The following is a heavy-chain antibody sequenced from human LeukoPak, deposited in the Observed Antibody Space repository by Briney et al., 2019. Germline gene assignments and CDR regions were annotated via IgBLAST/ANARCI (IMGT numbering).Heavy chain of an antibody. CDR3: ASHRLGYPPPCPDY. J-gene: IGHJ4*02. D-gene: IGHD5-12*01. CDR2: ISSSGSTI. V-gene: IGHV3-11*04. CDR1: GFTFSDYY. Sequence: GGSLRLSCAASGFTFSDYYMSWIRQAPGKGLEWVSYISSSGSTIYYADSVKGRFTISRDNAKNPQYLQMNSLRAEDTAVYYCASHRLGYPPPCPDYWGQGTLVTVSS.